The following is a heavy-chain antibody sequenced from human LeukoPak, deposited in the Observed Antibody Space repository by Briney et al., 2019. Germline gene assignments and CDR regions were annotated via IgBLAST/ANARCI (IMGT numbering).Heavy chain of an antibody. CDR1: GFTFSSYG. V-gene: IGHV3-30*02. CDR2: IRSDGSNK. D-gene: IGHD2-2*01. Sequence: GGSLRLSCAASGFTFSSYGMHWVRQAPGKGLEWVAFIRSDGSNKYCADSVKGRFTISRDNSKNTLYLQMNSLRAEDTAVYYCAKDPSDIVVVPAAPRFDYWGQGTLVTVSS. CDR3: AKDPSDIVVVPAAPRFDY. J-gene: IGHJ4*02.